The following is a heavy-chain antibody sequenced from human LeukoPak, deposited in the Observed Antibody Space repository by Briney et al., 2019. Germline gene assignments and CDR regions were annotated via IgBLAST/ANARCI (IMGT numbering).Heavy chain of an antibody. Sequence: ASVKVSCKASGYTFTGYGISWVRQAPGQGLEWMGWISAYNGNTNYAQKLQGRVTMTTDTSTSTAYMELRSLRSDDTAVYYCARVLYYGSGSYYKGASNWFDPWGQGTLVTVSS. V-gene: IGHV1-18*04. CDR3: ARVLYYGSGSYYKGASNWFDP. CDR1: GYTFTGYG. D-gene: IGHD3-10*01. J-gene: IGHJ5*02. CDR2: ISAYNGNT.